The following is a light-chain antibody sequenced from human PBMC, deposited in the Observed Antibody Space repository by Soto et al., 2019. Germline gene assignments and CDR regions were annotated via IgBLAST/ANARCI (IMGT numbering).Light chain of an antibody. CDR2: KAS. CDR3: SSYTSGSTLYV. V-gene: IGLV2-14*01. Sequence: QSALTQPASVSGSPGQSITISFTGTSSDVGGYDYVSWYQQHPGKAPRLMIYKASNRPSGVSHRFSGSRSGNTASLTISGLQAEDEADYYCSSYTSGSTLYVFGTGTKVTVL. CDR1: SSDVGGYDY. J-gene: IGLJ1*01.